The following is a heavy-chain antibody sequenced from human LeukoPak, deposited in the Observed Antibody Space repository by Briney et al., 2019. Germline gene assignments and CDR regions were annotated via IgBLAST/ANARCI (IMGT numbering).Heavy chain of an antibody. V-gene: IGHV1-46*01. CDR1: GYTFTSYY. J-gene: IGHJ4*02. CDR2: INPSGGST. CDR3: AKERGVGATAGSLATFDD. D-gene: IGHD1-26*01. Sequence: ASVKVSCKASGYTFTSYYMHWVRQAPGQGLEWMGIINPSGGSTSYAQKFQGRVTMTRDTSTSTVYMELSSLRSEDTAVYYCAKERGVGATAGSLATFDDWGQGTLVTVSS.